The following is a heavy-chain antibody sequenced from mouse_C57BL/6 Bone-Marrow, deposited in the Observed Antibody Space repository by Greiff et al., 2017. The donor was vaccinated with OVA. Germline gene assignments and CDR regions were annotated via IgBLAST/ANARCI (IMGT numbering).Heavy chain of an antibody. CDR1: GYTFTSYW. Sequence: QVQLQQPGAELVKPGASVKLSCKASGYTFTSYWMHWVKQRPGRGLEWIGRIDPNSGGTKYNEKFKSKATLTVDKPSSTAYMQLSSLTSEDSAVYYCARFMVMSPPYGNYIMDYWGQGTSVTVSS. D-gene: IGHD2-1*01. CDR2: IDPNSGGT. J-gene: IGHJ4*01. CDR3: ARFMVMSPPYGNYIMDY. V-gene: IGHV1-72*01.